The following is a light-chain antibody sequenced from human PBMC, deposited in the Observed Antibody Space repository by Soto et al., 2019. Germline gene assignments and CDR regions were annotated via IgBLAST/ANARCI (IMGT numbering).Light chain of an antibody. CDR3: QQSYSIPIT. J-gene: IGKJ5*01. Sequence: DIQMTQSPSSLSASVGDSVTITCRASQSISSSLNWYQQKPGKAPNLLIYAASSLQSGVPSRFSGSGSGTDFTLSISSLQPEDFATYFCQQSYSIPITLGQGTRLEIK. CDR1: QSISSS. V-gene: IGKV1-39*01. CDR2: AAS.